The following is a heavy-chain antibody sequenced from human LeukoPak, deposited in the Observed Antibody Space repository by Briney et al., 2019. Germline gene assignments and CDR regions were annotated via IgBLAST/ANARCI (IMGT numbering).Heavy chain of an antibody. D-gene: IGHD3-3*01. V-gene: IGHV3-7*01. J-gene: IGHJ4*02. Sequence: GGSLRVSCAAPGVSFSDYWMTWGRQAPGRGLEGVAHIKQDGSEKYYVDSIRGGFTISRANAKNLVYLQMNSQRADDTAVYYCERGWNYAFRFDYWGQGTLVTVSS. CDR3: ERGWNYAFRFDY. CDR1: GVSFSDYW. CDR2: IKQDGSEK.